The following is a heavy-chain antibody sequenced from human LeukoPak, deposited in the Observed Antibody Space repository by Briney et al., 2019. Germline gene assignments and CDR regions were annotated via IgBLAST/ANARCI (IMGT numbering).Heavy chain of an antibody. V-gene: IGHV3-74*01. CDR2: LHSNGAFT. D-gene: IGHD2-21*02. Sequence: GGSLRLSCSVAGFTLSNYWMHWVRQAPENGLVWVARLHSNGAFTTYADSAKGRFTISRATAKHTLYLQINSLRVEDTAVYYCARFVVVTAGDYWGQGTLVTVSS. CDR3: ARFVVVTAGDY. CDR1: GFTLSNYW. J-gene: IGHJ4*01.